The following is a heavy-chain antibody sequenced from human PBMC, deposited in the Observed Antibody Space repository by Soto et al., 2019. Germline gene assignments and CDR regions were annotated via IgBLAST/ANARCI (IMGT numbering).Heavy chain of an antibody. D-gene: IGHD4-17*01. CDR2: IWYDGSNK. CDR1: GFTFSSYG. Sequence: GSLRLSCAASGFTFSSYGMHWVRQAPGKGLEWVAVIWYDGSNKYYADSVKGRFTISRDNSKNTLYLQMNSLRAEDTAVYYCAREGYGDSGLGYYYYYGMDVWGQGTTVTVSS. J-gene: IGHJ6*02. CDR3: AREGYGDSGLGYYYYYGMDV. V-gene: IGHV3-33*01.